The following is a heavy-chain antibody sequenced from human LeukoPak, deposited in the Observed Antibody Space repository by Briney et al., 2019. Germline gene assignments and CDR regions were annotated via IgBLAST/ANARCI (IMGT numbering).Heavy chain of an antibody. CDR3: TTDEEEVVVAHADY. D-gene: IGHD2-15*01. V-gene: IGHV3-15*01. CDR1: GFTFSNAW. Sequence: GGSLRLSCAASGFTFSNAWMSWVRQAPGKGLEWVGRIKSKTDGGTTDYAAPVKGRFTISRDDSKNTLYLQMNSLKTEDTAVYYCTTDEEEVVVAHADYWGQGTLVTVSS. CDR2: IKSKTDGGTT. J-gene: IGHJ4*02.